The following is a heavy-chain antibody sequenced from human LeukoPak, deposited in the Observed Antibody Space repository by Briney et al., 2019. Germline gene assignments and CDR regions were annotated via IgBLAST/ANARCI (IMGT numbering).Heavy chain of an antibody. CDR2: IIPIFGTA. J-gene: IGHJ3*02. Sequence: SVKVSCKASGGTFSSYAISWVRQAPGQGLEWMGGIIPIFGTANYAQKFQGRVTITTDESTSTAYMELSSLRSEDTAVYYCARGRGYCSSTSCYGAFDIRGQGTMVTVSS. CDR1: GGTFSSYA. CDR3: ARGRGYCSSTSCYGAFDI. V-gene: IGHV1-69*05. D-gene: IGHD2-2*01.